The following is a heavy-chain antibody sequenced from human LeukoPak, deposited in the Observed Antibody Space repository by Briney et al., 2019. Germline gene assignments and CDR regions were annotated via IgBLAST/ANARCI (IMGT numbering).Heavy chain of an antibody. CDR3: AKVLVLVSANRYYFDY. Sequence: GGPLRLSCAASEFTFSAYWMSWVRQAPGKGLEWVANIKEDGRETYYVDSVKGRFTISRDMRVNSLRAEDTAVYYCAKVLVLVSANRYYFDYWGQGTLVTVSS. J-gene: IGHJ4*02. V-gene: IGHV3-7*01. CDR1: EFTFSAYW. CDR2: IKEDGRET. D-gene: IGHD2-15*01.